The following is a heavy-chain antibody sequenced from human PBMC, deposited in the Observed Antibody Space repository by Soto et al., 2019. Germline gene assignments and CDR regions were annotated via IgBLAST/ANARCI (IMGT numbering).Heavy chain of an antibody. D-gene: IGHD3-9*01. V-gene: IGHV1-8*01. CDR3: ARGRGLRYFDWLGGMDV. J-gene: IGHJ6*02. CDR1: GYTFTSYD. CDR2: MIPNSGNT. Sequence: ASVKVSCKASGYTFTSYDINWARQATGQGLEWMGWMIPNSGNTGYAQKFQGRVTMTRNTSISTAYMELSSLRSEDTAVYYCARGRGLRYFDWLGGMDVWGQGTTVTVSS.